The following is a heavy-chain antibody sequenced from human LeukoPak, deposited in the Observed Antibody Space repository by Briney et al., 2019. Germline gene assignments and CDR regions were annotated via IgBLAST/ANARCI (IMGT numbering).Heavy chain of an antibody. CDR2: IRGYDGYT. Sequence: GGSLRLSCAASGFVFRENDMNWVRQAPGKGLEWVSGIRGYDGYTDYADSVRGRFTISRDNAKNSLYLQMNSLRAEDTAVYYCARVSHGGLSGGWFDPWGQGTLVTVSS. CDR3: ARVSHGGLSGGWFDP. D-gene: IGHD4-23*01. V-gene: IGHV3-11*05. CDR1: GFVFREND. J-gene: IGHJ5*02.